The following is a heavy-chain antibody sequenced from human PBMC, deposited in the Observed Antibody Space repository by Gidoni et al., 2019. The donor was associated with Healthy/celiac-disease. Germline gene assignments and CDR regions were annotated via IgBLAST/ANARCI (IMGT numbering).Heavy chain of an antibody. CDR2: ISSNGGST. J-gene: IGHJ4*02. D-gene: IGHD2-21*02. CDR1: GFSFSSYA. V-gene: IGHV3-64*01. Sequence: ELQLVESGGGLVQPGGSLRPSCAASGFSFSSYAMHWVRQAPGKGLEYGSAISSNGGSTYYANSVKGRFTISRDNSKNTLYLQMGSLRAEDMAVYYCAASIVVVTDPTFDYWGQGTLVTVSS. CDR3: AASIVVVTDPTFDY.